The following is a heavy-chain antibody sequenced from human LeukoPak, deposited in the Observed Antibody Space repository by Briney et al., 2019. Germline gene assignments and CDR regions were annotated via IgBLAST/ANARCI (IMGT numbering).Heavy chain of an antibody. CDR3: AGDPFFTTVTNWFDP. V-gene: IGHV3-30-3*01. J-gene: IGHJ5*02. CDR2: ISYDGSNK. Sequence: RGGSLRLSCAASGFTFSSYAMHWVRQAPGKGLEWVAVISYDGSNKYYADSVKGRFTISRDNSKNTLYLQMNSLRAEDTAVYYCAGDPFFTTVTNWFDPWGQGTLVTVSS. CDR1: GFTFSSYA. D-gene: IGHD4-17*01.